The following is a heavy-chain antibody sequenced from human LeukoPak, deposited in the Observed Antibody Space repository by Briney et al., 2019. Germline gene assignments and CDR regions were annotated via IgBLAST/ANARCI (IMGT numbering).Heavy chain of an antibody. CDR3: AKGAYYDSSGYSAPGAFDI. CDR2: ISYDGSNT. J-gene: IGHJ3*02. CDR1: GFTFSSYG. D-gene: IGHD3-22*01. Sequence: GGSLRLSCAASGFTFSSYGMHWVRQAPGKGLEWVAVISYDGSNTYYADSVKGRFTISRDNSKNTLYLQMNSLRTEDTAVYYCAKGAYYDSSGYSAPGAFDIWGQGTMVTVTS. V-gene: IGHV3-30*18.